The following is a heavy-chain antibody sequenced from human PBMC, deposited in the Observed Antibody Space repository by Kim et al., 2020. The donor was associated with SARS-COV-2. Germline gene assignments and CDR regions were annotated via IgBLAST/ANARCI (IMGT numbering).Heavy chain of an antibody. CDR3: AKVVDTPMINYYYYGMDV. V-gene: IGHV3-23*01. D-gene: IGHD5-18*01. CDR2: ISGSRGRT. J-gene: IGHJ6*02. Sequence: GGSLRLSCAASGFTFNNFAINWVRRGPGKGLEWVSGISGSRGRTFYADSVRGRFTISRDNSKNTVDLQMNSLRAEDTAVYYCAKVVDTPMINYYYYGMDVWGQGTTVTVSS. CDR1: GFTFNNFA.